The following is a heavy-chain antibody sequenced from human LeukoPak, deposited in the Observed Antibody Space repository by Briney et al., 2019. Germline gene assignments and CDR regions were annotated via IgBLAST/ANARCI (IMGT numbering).Heavy chain of an antibody. CDR2: ISGSGDST. D-gene: IGHD4-17*01. CDR1: GFTFSSYA. V-gene: IGHV3-23*01. Sequence: GGSLRLSCAASGFTFSSYAMSWVSQAPGKGLEWVSAISGSGDSTYYGDSVKGRFTISRDNSKNTLYLQMNNLRAEDTAIYYCARYGDYQFGVLHWFDPWGQGTLVTGSS. J-gene: IGHJ5*02. CDR3: ARYGDYQFGVLHWFDP.